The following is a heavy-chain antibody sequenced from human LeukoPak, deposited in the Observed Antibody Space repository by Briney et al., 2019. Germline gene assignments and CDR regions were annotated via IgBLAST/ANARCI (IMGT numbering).Heavy chain of an antibody. J-gene: IGHJ4*02. CDR3: ARDYYDSSGYLYYFDY. V-gene: IGHV3-21*01. Sequence: PGGSLRLSCAASGFTFSSYSMNWVRQAPGKGLEWVSSISSSSSYIYYADSVKGRFTISRDNAKNSQYLQMNSLRAEDTAVYYCARDYYDSSGYLYYFDYWGQGTLVTVSS. CDR1: GFTFSSYS. D-gene: IGHD3-22*01. CDR2: ISSSSSYI.